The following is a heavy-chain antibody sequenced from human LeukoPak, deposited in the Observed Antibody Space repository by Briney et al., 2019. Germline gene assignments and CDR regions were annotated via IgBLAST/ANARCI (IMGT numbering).Heavy chain of an antibody. CDR3: ARWLRFETGNWFDP. Sequence: PGGSLRLSCAASGFTVSSNYMSWVRQAPGKGLEWVSVIYSGGSTYYADSVKGRFTISRDNSKNTLYLQMNSLRAEDTAVYYCARWLRFETGNWFDPWGQGTLVTVSS. J-gene: IGHJ5*02. CDR1: GFTVSSNY. CDR2: IYSGGST. V-gene: IGHV3-53*01. D-gene: IGHD5-12*01.